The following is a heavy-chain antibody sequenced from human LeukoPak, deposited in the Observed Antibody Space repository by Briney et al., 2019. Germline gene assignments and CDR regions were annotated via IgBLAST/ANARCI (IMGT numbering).Heavy chain of an antibody. Sequence: GGSLRLSCAASGFTFSSYSMNWVRQAPGKGLEWVSSISSSSSSYIYYADSVKGRFTISRDNAKNSLYLQMNSLRAEDTAVYYCARDLLAVAGTPDYWGQGTLVTVSS. CDR3: ARDLLAVAGTPDY. V-gene: IGHV3-21*01. D-gene: IGHD6-19*01. CDR1: GFTFSSYS. J-gene: IGHJ4*02. CDR2: ISSSSSSYI.